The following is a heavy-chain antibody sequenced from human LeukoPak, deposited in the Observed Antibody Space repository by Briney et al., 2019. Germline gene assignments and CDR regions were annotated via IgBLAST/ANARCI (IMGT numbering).Heavy chain of an antibody. D-gene: IGHD5-12*01. Sequence: GESLKISCKGSGYSFTSYWIGWVRQMPGKGLEWMGIIYPGDSDTRYSPSFQGQVTISADKSISTAYLQWSSLKASDTAMYYCATARPIVATTNPYYFDYWGQGILVTVSS. J-gene: IGHJ4*02. V-gene: IGHV5-51*01. CDR1: GYSFTSYW. CDR2: IYPGDSDT. CDR3: ATARPIVATTNPYYFDY.